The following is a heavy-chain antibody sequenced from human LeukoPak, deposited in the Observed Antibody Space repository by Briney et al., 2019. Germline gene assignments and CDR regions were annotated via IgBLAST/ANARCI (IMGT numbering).Heavy chain of an antibody. CDR2: IVVGSGNT. V-gene: IGHV1-58*02. CDR1: GFTFTSSA. D-gene: IGHD2-15*01. Sequence: SVKVSCKACGFTFTSSAMQWVRQARGQRLEWIGWIVVGSGNTNYAQKFQERVTITRDMSTSTAYMELSSLRSEDTAVYYCAAEGGGYYGMDVWGQGTTVTVSS. J-gene: IGHJ6*02. CDR3: AAEGGGYYGMDV.